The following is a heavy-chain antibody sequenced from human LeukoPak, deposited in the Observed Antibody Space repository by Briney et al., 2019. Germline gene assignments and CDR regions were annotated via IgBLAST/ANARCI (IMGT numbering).Heavy chain of an antibody. CDR2: IYYSGST. CDR1: GGSISSYY. CDR3: ATNSYGDYEYYFDY. V-gene: IGHV4-59*01. D-gene: IGHD4-17*01. J-gene: IGHJ4*02. Sequence: SETLSLTCTVSGGSISSYYWSWIRQPPGKGLEWIGYIYYSGSTNYNPSLKSRVTISVDTSKNQFSLKLSSVTAADTAVYYCATNSYGDYEYYFDYWGQGTLVTVSS.